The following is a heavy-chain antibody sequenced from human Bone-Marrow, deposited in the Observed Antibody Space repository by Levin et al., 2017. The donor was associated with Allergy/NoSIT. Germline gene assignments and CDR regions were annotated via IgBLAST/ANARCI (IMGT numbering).Heavy chain of an antibody. Sequence: LPGGSLRLSCAASGFTFKNYAMRWVRQAPGKGLEWVSGISSGGSGTYYIDSAKGRFTISRDNSKNMVYLQMNSLRAEDTAVYYCAKTLKSGSGSYPTEYGLDVWGQGTTVIVSS. CDR2: ISSGGSGT. CDR1: GFTFKNYA. CDR3: AKTLKSGSGSYPTEYGLDV. D-gene: IGHD3-10*01. J-gene: IGHJ6*02. V-gene: IGHV3-23*01.